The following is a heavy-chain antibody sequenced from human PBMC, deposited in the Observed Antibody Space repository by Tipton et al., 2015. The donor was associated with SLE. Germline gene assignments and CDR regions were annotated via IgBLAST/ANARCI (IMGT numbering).Heavy chain of an antibody. V-gene: IGHV4-34*01. Sequence: TLSLTCAVYGGSFSGYYWSWIRQPPGKGLEWIGEINHSGSTYYNPSLKSRVTISVDTYKNQFSLKLSSVTAADTAVYYCARRGGRGWFDPWCQGTLVTVSS. J-gene: IGHJ5*02. CDR2: INHSGST. CDR1: GGSFSGYY. D-gene: IGHD3-10*01. CDR3: ARRGGRGWFDP.